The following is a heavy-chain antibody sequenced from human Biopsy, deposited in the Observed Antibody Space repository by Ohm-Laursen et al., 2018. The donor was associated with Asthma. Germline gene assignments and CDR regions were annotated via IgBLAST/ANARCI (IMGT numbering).Heavy chain of an antibody. D-gene: IGHD2-21*02. J-gene: IGHJ4*02. Sequence: TLSLTCSVSGDSIDSGDYSWTWIRQSPGVGLEWIGYIYRKGDTYYNPTLKNLFTIDIDRSKNQFSLRLRSVTAADTAVYYCARGWNCGGDCYSLDYWGQGTLVTVSS. V-gene: IGHV4-30-2*06. CDR3: ARGWNCGGDCYSLDY. CDR1: GDSIDSGDYS. CDR2: IYRKGDT.